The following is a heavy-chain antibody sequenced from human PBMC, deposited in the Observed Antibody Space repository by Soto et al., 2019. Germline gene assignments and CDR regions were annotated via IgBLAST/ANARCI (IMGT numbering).Heavy chain of an antibody. D-gene: IGHD1-7*01. CDR2: ISAYNGNT. V-gene: IGHV1-18*01. CDR3: ARDTIGITGTTILWFDP. J-gene: IGHJ5*02. CDR1: GYTFTSYG. Sequence: QVQLVQSGAEVKKPGASVKVSCKASGYTFTSYGISWVRQAPGQGLEWMGGISAYNGNTNYAQKLQGRVTMTTDTSTSTAYMELRSLRSDDTAVYYCARDTIGITGTTILWFDPWGQGTLVTVSS.